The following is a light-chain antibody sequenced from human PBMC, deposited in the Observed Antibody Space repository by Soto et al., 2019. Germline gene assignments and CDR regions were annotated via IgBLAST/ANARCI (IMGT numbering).Light chain of an antibody. V-gene: IGLV2-8*01. J-gene: IGLJ2*01. CDR3: SSYAGNNNLL. CDR1: SSDVGGYNY. CDR2: EAR. Sequence: QSVLTQPASVSGSPGQSITISCTGTSSDVGGYNYVSWYQQHPGKAPKLMIYEARERPSGVPDRFSGSKSGNTASLTVSGLQAEDEADYYCSSYAGNNNLLFGGGTKVTVL.